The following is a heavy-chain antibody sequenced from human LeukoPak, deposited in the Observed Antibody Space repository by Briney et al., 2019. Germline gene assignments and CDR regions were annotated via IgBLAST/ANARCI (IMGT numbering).Heavy chain of an antibody. CDR1: GFIFISYD. D-gene: IGHD6-13*01. J-gene: IGHJ6*02. Sequence: GGSLRLSCTVSGFIFISYDMIWVRQAPGKGLEWVSSISSNGNTYYADSVKGRFTISRDNAKNSLYLQMNSLRGEDTAVYYCARVPRQQGPYYYYGMDVWGQGTTVTVSS. CDR3: ARVPRQQGPYYYYGMDV. V-gene: IGHV3-48*03. CDR2: ISSNGNT.